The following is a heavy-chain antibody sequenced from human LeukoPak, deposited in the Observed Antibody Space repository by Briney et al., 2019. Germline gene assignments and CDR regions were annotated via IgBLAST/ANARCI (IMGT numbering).Heavy chain of an antibody. J-gene: IGHJ3*02. D-gene: IGHD3-22*01. V-gene: IGHV4-59*08. CDR3: ARHRDSSGYKYAFDI. CDR1: GDSIRGYF. Sequence: SETLSLTCSVAGDSIRGYFWSWIRQPPGKGLEWIAFIFHTGSTNYNPSLKSRVTISIDTSKNQFSLQLSSVTAADTAVYYCARHRDSSGYKYAFDIWGQGTMVTVSS. CDR2: IFHTGST.